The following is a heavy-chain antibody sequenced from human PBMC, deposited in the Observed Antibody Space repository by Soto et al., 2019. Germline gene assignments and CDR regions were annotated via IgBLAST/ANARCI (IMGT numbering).Heavy chain of an antibody. V-gene: IGHV4-4*07. D-gene: IGHD3-22*01. CDR3: ARAATGQYSYDSSGYFDY. CDR2: IYTSGST. CDR1: VGSISSYY. Sequence: PSATLSLTGTVSVGSISSYYWSWIRQPAGKGLEWIGRIYTSGSTNYNPSLKSRVTMSVDTSKNQFSLKLSSVTAADTAVYYCARAATGQYSYDSSGYFDYWGQGTLVTVSS. J-gene: IGHJ4*02.